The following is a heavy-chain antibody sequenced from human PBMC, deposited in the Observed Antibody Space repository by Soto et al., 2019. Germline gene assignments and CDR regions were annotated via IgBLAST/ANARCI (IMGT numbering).Heavy chain of an antibody. Sequence: PGGSLRLSCAASGFTFSNYGMHWVRQAPGKGLEWVAFISDGGSNKYYADSMKGRFTMSRDNSKRTLYLQMSSLRVEYTAVYYCTKRRNVLRFLEWSSGMEVWGQGTTVTVSS. D-gene: IGHD3-3*01. CDR1: GFTFSNYG. J-gene: IGHJ6*02. V-gene: IGHV3-30*18. CDR3: TKRRNVLRFLEWSSGMEV. CDR2: ISDGGSNK.